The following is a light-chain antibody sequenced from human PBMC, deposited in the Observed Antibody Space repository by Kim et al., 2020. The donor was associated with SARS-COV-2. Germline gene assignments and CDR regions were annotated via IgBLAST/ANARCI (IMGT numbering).Light chain of an antibody. CDR2: AAS. Sequence: DIQMTQSPSALSASVGDRVTITCRASHDISVYLAWYQHKPGKAPKVLVYAASALHSGAPSRFSGSGSGTHFTLTISNLQPEDVATYYSIGNKSDPWSFGQGNKVDI. CDR3: IGNKSDPWS. CDR1: HDISVY. J-gene: IGKJ1*01. V-gene: IGKV1-27*01.